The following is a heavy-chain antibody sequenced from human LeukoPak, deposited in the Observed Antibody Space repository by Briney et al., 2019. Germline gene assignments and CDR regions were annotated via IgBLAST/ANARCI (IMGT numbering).Heavy chain of an antibody. D-gene: IGHD6-13*01. Sequence: ASVKVSCKASGYTFTSFYIHWVRRAPGQGLEWMGIINPSSGYTTYARNFQGRVTMTRDTSTNTVYMELSSLRSEDTAVYYCARDFTGGGSSRSDNWFDPWGQGTLVTVSS. V-gene: IGHV1-46*01. CDR1: GYTFTSFY. CDR2: INPSSGYT. J-gene: IGHJ5*02. CDR3: ARDFTGGGSSRSDNWFDP.